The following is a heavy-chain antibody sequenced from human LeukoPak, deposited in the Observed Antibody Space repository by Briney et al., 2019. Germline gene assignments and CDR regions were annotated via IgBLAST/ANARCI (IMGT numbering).Heavy chain of an antibody. CDR1: GFTVSSNY. CDR2: IYSGGST. D-gene: IGHD2-2*01. CDR3: ARDINCSSTSCYLGYYYYYGMDV. V-gene: IGHV3-53*04. Sequence: GGSLRLSCAASGFTVSSNYMSWVRQAPGKGLEWVSVIYSGGSTYYADSVKGRFTISRHNSKNTLYLQMNSLRSEDTAVYYCARDINCSSTSCYLGYYYYYGMDVWGQGTTVTVSS. J-gene: IGHJ6*02.